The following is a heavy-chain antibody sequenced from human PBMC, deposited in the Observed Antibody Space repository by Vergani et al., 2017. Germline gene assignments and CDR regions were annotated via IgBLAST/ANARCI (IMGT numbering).Heavy chain of an antibody. CDR3: ARVRGSWYDLADY. V-gene: IGHV1-46*01. Sequence: QVQLVQSGAEVKKPGASVKVSCKASGYTFTSYYMHWVRQAPGQGLEWMGIINPSGGSTSYAQKFQGRVTMTRDTSTSTVYMELNSLRAEDTAVYYCARVRGSWYDLADYWGQGTLVTVSS. D-gene: IGHD6-13*01. J-gene: IGHJ4*02. CDR1: GYTFTSYY. CDR2: INPSGGST.